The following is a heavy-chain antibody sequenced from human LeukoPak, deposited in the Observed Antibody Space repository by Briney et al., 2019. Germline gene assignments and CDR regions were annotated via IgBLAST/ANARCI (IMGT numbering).Heavy chain of an antibody. V-gene: IGHV3-7*01. CDR2: IKQDGSEK. D-gene: IGHD2-15*01. Sequence: HSGGSLRLSCAASGFTFSSYWMSWVRQAPGKGLEWVANIKQDGSEKYYVDSVKGRFTISRDNAKNSLYLQMNSLRAEDTAVYYCARGDPYDSDAFDIWGQGTMVTVSS. J-gene: IGHJ3*02. CDR3: ARGDPYDSDAFDI. CDR1: GFTFSSYW.